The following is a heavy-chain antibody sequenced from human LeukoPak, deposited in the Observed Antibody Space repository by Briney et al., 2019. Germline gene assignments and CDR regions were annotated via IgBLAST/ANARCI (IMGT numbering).Heavy chain of an antibody. CDR1: GFTFSSYS. V-gene: IGHV3-21*01. D-gene: IGHD5-12*01. Sequence: GGSLRLSCAASGFTFSSYSMNWVRQAPGKGLEWVSSISSSSYIYYADSVKGRFTISRDNAKNSLYLQMNSLRAEDTAVYYCARDRYGVATSPYFDYWGQGTLVTVSS. CDR2: ISSSSYI. CDR3: ARDRYGVATSPYFDY. J-gene: IGHJ4*02.